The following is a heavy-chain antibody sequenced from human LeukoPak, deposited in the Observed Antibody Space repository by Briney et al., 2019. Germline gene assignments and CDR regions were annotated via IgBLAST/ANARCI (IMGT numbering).Heavy chain of an antibody. D-gene: IGHD5-12*01. CDR3: ARGPQGGYIFFDY. CDR1: GFTFSSYG. V-gene: IGHV3-33*01. Sequence: GGSLRLSCAASGFTFSSYGMHWVRQAPGKGLEWVAVIWYDGSNKYYAASVKGRFTISRDNSKNTLYLQINSLRAEDTAVYYCARGPQGGYIFFDYWGQGTLVSVSS. J-gene: IGHJ4*02. CDR2: IWYDGSNK.